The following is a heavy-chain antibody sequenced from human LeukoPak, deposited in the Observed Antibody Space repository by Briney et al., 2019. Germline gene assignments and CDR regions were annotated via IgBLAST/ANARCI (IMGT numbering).Heavy chain of an antibody. CDR3: ASGHSPPYLDYYYMDV. CDR1: GYTFTGYY. Sequence: ASVKVSCKASGYTFTGYYMHWVRQAPGQGLEWMGWINPNSGGTNYAQKFQGRVTMTRDTSISTAYMELSRLRSDDTAVYYCASGHSPPYLDYYYMDVWGKGTTVTVSS. V-gene: IGHV1-2*02. J-gene: IGHJ6*03. D-gene: IGHD4-11*01. CDR2: INPNSGGT.